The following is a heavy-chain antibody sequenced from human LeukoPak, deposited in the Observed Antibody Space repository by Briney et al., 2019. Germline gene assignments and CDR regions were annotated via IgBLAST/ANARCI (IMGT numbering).Heavy chain of an antibody. Sequence: PSDTLSLTCTVSGASISAFHWTWFRQPAGKGLEWIGLIYSSGSTLFNPSLKSRVAMSVDLTKNQLSLKLTSVTAADTAMYYCARKDGDYCGRGTLVTVSS. CDR3: ARKDGDY. V-gene: IGHV4-4*07. CDR2: IYSSGST. CDR1: GASISAFH. J-gene: IGHJ4*02.